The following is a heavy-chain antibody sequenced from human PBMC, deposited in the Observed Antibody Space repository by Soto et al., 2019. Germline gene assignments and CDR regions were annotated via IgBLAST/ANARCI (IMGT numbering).Heavy chain of an antibody. D-gene: IGHD2-15*01. J-gene: IGHJ6*02. V-gene: IGHV1-69*02. CDR1: GGTFSSYT. CDR2: IIPILGIA. Sequence: SVKVSCKASGGTFSSYTISWVRQAPGQGLEWMGRIIPILGIANYAQKFQGRVTITADESTSTAYMELSSLRSEDTAVYYCAGGYCSGGSCYLSSRYYYYGMDVWGQGTTVTVSS. CDR3: AGGYCSGGSCYLSSRYYYYGMDV.